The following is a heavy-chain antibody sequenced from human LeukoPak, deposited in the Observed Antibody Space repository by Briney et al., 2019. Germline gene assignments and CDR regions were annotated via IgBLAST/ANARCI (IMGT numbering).Heavy chain of an antibody. Sequence: SVKVSCKASGGTFSSYAISWVRQAPGQGLEWMGGIIPILGTANYAQKFQGRVTITADESTSTAYMELSSLRSEDTAVYYCASDYYGSGSYYYFDYWGQGTLVSVSS. CDR2: IIPILGTA. CDR1: GGTFSSYA. D-gene: IGHD3-10*01. J-gene: IGHJ4*02. V-gene: IGHV1-69*13. CDR3: ASDYYGSGSYYYFDY.